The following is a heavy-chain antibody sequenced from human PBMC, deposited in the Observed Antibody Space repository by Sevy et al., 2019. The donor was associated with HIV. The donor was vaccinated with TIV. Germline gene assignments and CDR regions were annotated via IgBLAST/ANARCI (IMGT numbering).Heavy chain of an antibody. J-gene: IGHJ6*01. CDR1: GYTFTSYG. V-gene: IGHV1-18*01. Sequence: ASVKVSCKASGYTFTSYGISWVRQAPGQGLEWMGWISAYNGNTNYAQKLQGRVTMTTDTSTSTAYMELRSLRSDDTDVYYCARDLGSYYDSSGYYLNYYYYYGMDIWGQGTTVTVSS. CDR3: ARDLGSYYDSSGYYLNYYYYYGMDI. D-gene: IGHD3-22*01. CDR2: ISAYNGNT.